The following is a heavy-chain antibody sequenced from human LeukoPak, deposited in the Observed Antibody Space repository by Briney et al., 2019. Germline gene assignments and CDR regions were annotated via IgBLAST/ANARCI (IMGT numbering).Heavy chain of an antibody. D-gene: IGHD3-10*01. CDR2: IYWDDDK. CDR3: AHRTSMVGGVMSYNWFDP. V-gene: IGHV2-5*02. J-gene: IGHJ5*02. CDR1: GFSLSTSGVG. Sequence: SGPTLVNPTQTLTLTCTFSGFSLSTSGVGVAWIRQPPGKALEWLALIYWDDDKRYSPSLKSRLTITKDTSKNQVVLTMTNMDPVDTATYYCAHRTSMVGGVMSYNWFDPWGQGTLVTVSS.